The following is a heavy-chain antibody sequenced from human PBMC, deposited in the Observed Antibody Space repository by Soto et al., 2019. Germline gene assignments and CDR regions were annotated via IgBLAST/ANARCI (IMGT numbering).Heavy chain of an antibody. CDR2: IYHSGST. J-gene: IGHJ6*02. CDR1: GYSISSGYY. D-gene: IGHD2-15*01. V-gene: IGHV4-38-2*02. CDR3: ARDRWVTLERGYCSGGSCYPYYYYGMDV. Sequence: SETLSLTCAVSGYSISSGYYWGWIRQPPGKGLEWIGSIYHSGSTYYNPSLKSRVTISVDTSKNQFSLKLSSVTAADTAVYYCARDRWVTLERGYCSGGSCYPYYYYGMDVWGQGTTVTVSS.